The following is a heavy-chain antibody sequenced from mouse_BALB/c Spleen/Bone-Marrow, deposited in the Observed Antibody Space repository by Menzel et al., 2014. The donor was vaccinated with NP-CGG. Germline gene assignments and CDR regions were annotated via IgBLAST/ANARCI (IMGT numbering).Heavy chain of an antibody. CDR1: DYTFTSYW. CDR2: INPSTGYT. J-gene: IGHJ2*01. V-gene: IGHV1-7*01. D-gene: IGHD4-1*01. Sequence: VQLQQSGAELAEPGASVKMSCKASDYTFTSYWMHWVKQRPGQGLEWIGYINPSTGYTAYNQKFKDKATLTADKSSSTAYMQLSSLTSEDSAVYYCARSGFDYWGQGTTFTVSS. CDR3: ARSGFDY.